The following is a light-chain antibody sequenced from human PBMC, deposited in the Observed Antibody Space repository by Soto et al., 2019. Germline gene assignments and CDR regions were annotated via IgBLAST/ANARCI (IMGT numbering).Light chain of an antibody. CDR2: SND. V-gene: IGLV1-44*01. CDR1: NSNIGSNA. J-gene: IGLJ3*02. CDR3: AAWDDSLNGVV. Sequence: QSVLTQPPSASGTPGQRVTISCSGSNSNIGSNAVNWYQQLPGTAPKLLMYSNDQRPSGVPDRFSGSNSGTSASLAISGLQSEDEADYYCAAWDDSLNGVVFGGGTKVTVL.